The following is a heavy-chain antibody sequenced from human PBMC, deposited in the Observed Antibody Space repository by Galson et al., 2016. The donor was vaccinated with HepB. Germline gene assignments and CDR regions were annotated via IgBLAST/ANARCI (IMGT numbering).Heavy chain of an antibody. V-gene: IGHV2-5*02. CDR3: AHTFNGDQIDY. CDR1: GFSVTTDGVA. Sequence: PALVKPTQTLTLTCNVAGFSVTTDGVAVAWIRQPPGKALEWLALIYWDGDQRYSPSLRSRLTVTQDASENRVVFTMTNMGPVDSATYFCAHTFNGDQIDYWGQGTLVIVPS. CDR2: IYWDGDQ. D-gene: IGHD4-17*01. J-gene: IGHJ4*02.